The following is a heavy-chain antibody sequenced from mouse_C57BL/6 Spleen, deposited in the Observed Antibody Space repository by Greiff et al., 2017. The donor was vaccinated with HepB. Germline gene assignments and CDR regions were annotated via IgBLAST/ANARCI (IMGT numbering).Heavy chain of an antibody. CDR3: ARQTTVVAQYYAMDY. D-gene: IGHD1-1*01. V-gene: IGHV5-6*01. J-gene: IGHJ4*01. CDR2: ISSGGSYT. CDR1: GFTFSSYG. Sequence: EVKLVESGGDLVKPGGTLKLSCAASGFTFSSYGMSWVRQTPDKRLEWVATISSGGSYTYYPDTVKGRFTISRDNAKNTLYLQMSSLKSEDTAMYYCARQTTVVAQYYAMDYWGQGTSVTVSS.